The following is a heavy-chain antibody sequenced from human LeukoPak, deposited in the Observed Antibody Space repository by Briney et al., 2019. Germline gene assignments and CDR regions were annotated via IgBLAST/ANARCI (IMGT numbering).Heavy chain of an antibody. CDR3: ARGYDYVWGSYRNYYFDY. CDR1: GYTFTSYG. D-gene: IGHD3-16*02. V-gene: IGHV1-18*01. Sequence: GASVKVSCKASGYTFTSYGISWVRQAPGQGLEWMGWISAYNGNTNYAQKLQGRVTMTTDTSTSTAYMELRSLRSDDTAVYYCARGYDYVWGSYRNYYFDYWGQGTLVTVSS. CDR2: ISAYNGNT. J-gene: IGHJ4*02.